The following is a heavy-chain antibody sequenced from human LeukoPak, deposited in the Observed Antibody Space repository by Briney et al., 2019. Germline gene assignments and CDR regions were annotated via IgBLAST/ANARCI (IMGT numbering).Heavy chain of an antibody. V-gene: IGHV3-74*01. CDR1: GFTFRNYW. CDR2: ISSDGSTT. CDR3: ARARADVIVTADFDY. J-gene: IGHJ4*02. D-gene: IGHD2-21*02. Sequence: GGSLRLSCTATGFTFRNYWMHWVRQAPGKGLVWVSRISSDGSTTNCADSVKGRFTISRDNTKNTLYLQMSSLTVDDTAMFYCARARADVIVTADFDYWGQGTLVTVSS.